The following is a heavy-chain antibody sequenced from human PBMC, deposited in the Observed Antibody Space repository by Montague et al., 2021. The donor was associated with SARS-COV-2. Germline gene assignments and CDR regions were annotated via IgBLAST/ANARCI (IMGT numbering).Heavy chain of an antibody. CDR3: ARLRDGVVPSPILGVGPYYSYYYMDV. CDR2: INHGGST. V-gene: IGHV4-34*01. D-gene: IGHD3-10*01. J-gene: IGHJ6*03. CDR1: GGSFSGNY. Sequence: SETLSLTCAAYGGSFSGNYWNWIRQHPGKGLEWIGEINHGGSTNYNPSLKSRLTISADTSKNQFSLKLTSVAAADTAVYYCARLRDGVVPSPILGVGPYYSYYYMDVWGKGTTVTVSS.